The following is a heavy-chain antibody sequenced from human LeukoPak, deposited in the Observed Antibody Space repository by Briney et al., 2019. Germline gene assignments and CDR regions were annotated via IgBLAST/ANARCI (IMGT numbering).Heavy chain of an antibody. D-gene: IGHD6-13*01. CDR2: INWSGGST. Sequence: GGSLRLSCAASGFTFDDYGMSWVRQAPGKGLEWVSGINWSGGSTGYADSVKGRFTISRDNAKNSLYLQMNSLRAEDTALYYCAKDKGPMGIAARGGFDYWGQGTLVTVSS. CDR1: GFTFDDYG. CDR3: AKDKGPMGIAARGGFDY. J-gene: IGHJ4*02. V-gene: IGHV3-20*04.